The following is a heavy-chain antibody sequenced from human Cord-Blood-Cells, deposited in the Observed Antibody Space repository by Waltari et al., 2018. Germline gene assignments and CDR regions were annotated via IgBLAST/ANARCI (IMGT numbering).Heavy chain of an antibody. CDR1: GGSISSGAYY. Sequence: QVQLQESGPGLVKPSPTLSLTCTVPGGSISSGAYYWTWIRQPPGKGLEWIGYIYYSGSTYYNPSLKSRVTISVDTSKNQFSLKLSSVTAADTAVYYCARVPTGGSSSYFDYWGQGTLVTVSS. D-gene: IGHD6-6*01. CDR3: ARVPTGGSSSYFDY. CDR2: IYYSGST. J-gene: IGHJ4*02. V-gene: IGHV4-30-4*01.